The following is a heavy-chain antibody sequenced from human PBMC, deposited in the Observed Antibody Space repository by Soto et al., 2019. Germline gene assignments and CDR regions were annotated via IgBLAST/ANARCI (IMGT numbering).Heavy chain of an antibody. CDR3: ARGKYSGSYYDWFDP. J-gene: IGHJ5*02. Sequence: SETLSLTCAVYSGSFSAYSWSWIRQPPGRGLEWIGEINHSGTTNYNPSLKSRVTISVDTSKNQFSLKLSSVTAADTAVYYCARGKYSGSYYDWFDPWGQGTLVTVSS. CDR1: SGSFSAYS. V-gene: IGHV4-34*01. D-gene: IGHD1-26*01. CDR2: INHSGTT.